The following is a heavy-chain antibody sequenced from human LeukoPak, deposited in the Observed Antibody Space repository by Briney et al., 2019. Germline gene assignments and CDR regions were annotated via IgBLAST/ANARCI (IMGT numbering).Heavy chain of an antibody. Sequence: PGGSLRLSCAASGFAFSRYGMHWVRQAPGKGLEWVAVIWYDGSNKYYADSVKGRFTISRDNSKNTLYLQMNSLRAEDTAVYYCARDRYDSSGYYKNFDYWGQGTLVTVSS. CDR1: GFAFSRYG. CDR2: IWYDGSNK. V-gene: IGHV3-33*01. J-gene: IGHJ4*02. CDR3: ARDRYDSSGYYKNFDY. D-gene: IGHD3-22*01.